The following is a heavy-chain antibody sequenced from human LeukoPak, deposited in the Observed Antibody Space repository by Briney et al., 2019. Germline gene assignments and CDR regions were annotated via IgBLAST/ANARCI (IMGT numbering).Heavy chain of an antibody. Sequence: PSETLSLTCTVSGGSMSGSCWSWIRQPPGKGLQWIAYICYSGGTDYNPSLKSRVTMSVDTSKNQFSLRLSSVTATDMAVYYCARGYGYNPYWGQGTLVTVSS. V-gene: IGHV4-59*08. CDR3: ARGYGYNPY. D-gene: IGHD5-24*01. CDR1: GGSMSGSC. J-gene: IGHJ4*02. CDR2: ICYSGGT.